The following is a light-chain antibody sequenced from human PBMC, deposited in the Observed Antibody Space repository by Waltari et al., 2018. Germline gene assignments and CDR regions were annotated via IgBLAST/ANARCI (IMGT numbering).Light chain of an antibody. CDR1: QCVLYSSNNKNY. CDR3: QQYYSTPLFT. CDR2: WAS. J-gene: IGKJ3*01. V-gene: IGKV4-1*01. Sequence: DIVMTQSPDSLAVSLGERATIPCKSSQCVLYSSNNKNYLAWYQQNPGQPPKLLIYWASTRESGVPDRFSGSGSGTDFTLTISSLQAEDVAVYYCQQYYSTPLFTFGPGTKVDIK.